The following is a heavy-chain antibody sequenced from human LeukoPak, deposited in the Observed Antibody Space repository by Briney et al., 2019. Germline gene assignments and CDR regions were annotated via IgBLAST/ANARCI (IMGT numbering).Heavy chain of an antibody. CDR2: ISGSGDST. J-gene: IGHJ4*02. CDR3: ARDGRWINYYDGNSPV. Sequence: GGSLRLSCVGTGFSFSTYGMTWVRQAPGKGLEWVSGISGSGDSTYYADSVKGRFTISRDNARSSLYLQMNSLRAEDTAVYYCARDGRWINYYDGNSPVWGQGTLVTVSS. D-gene: IGHD3-22*01. V-gene: IGHV3-23*01. CDR1: GFSFSTYG.